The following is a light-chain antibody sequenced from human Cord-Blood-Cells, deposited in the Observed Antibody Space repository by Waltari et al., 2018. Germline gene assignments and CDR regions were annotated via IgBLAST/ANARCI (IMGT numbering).Light chain of an antibody. Sequence: QSALTQPPSVSGSPGQSITISCTGTTSDVGGYNYVSWYQQHPGNAPKLMIYEVSNRPSGVSNRFSGSKSGNTASLTISGLQAEDEADYYCSSYTSSSTLFGGGTKLTVL. CDR3: SSYTSSSTL. V-gene: IGLV2-14*01. J-gene: IGLJ2*01. CDR2: EVS. CDR1: TSDVGGYNY.